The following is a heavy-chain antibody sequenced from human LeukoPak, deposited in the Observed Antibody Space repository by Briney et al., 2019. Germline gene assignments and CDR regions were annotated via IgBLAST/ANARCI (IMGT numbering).Heavy chain of an antibody. J-gene: IGHJ4*02. CDR2: IYTSGST. D-gene: IGHD6-19*01. V-gene: IGHV4-4*07. CDR1: GGSISSYY. Sequence: PSETLSLTCTVSGGSISSYYWSWIRQPAGKGLEWIGRIYTSGSTNYNPSLKSRVTMSVDTSKNQFSLKLSSVTAADTAVYYCASYLSSGWLYYFDYWGQGTLVTVSS. CDR3: ASYLSSGWLYYFDY.